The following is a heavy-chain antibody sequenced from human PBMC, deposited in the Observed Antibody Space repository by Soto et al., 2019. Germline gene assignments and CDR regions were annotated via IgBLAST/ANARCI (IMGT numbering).Heavy chain of an antibody. Sequence: QVQLVQSGAEVKKPGSSVKVSCKASGGTFSSYAISWVRQAPGKGLEWMGGIIPIFGTANYAQKFQGRVTITADESTSTAYMELSSLRSEDTAVYYCARGKVLSTPGNYGMDVWGQGTTVTVSS. J-gene: IGHJ6*02. CDR2: IIPIFGTA. CDR1: GGTFSSYA. V-gene: IGHV1-69*01. CDR3: ARGKVLSTPGNYGMDV. D-gene: IGHD2-2*01.